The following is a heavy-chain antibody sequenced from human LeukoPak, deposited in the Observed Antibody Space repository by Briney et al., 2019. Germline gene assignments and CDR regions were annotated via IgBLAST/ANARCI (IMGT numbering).Heavy chain of an antibody. CDR1: GGTFSSYT. D-gene: IGHD5-24*01. CDR3: ARVGRDGCTKGGYYFDY. V-gene: IGHV1-69*02. J-gene: IGHJ4*02. CDR2: IIPILGIA. Sequence: SVKVSCKASGGTFSSYTISWVRQAPGQGLEWMGRIIPILGIANYAQKFQGRVTITADKSTSTAYMELSSLRSEDTAVYYCARVGRDGCTKGGYYFDYWGQGTLVTVSS.